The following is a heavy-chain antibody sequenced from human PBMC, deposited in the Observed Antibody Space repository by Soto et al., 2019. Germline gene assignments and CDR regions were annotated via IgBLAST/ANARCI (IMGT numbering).Heavy chain of an antibody. CDR3: ARSSVVVEDNWFDP. D-gene: IGHD2-15*01. Sequence: SVKGSCKASGGTFRSYAISWVRQAPGQGLEWMGGIIPILGIANYAQKFQGRVTITADKSTSTAYMELSSLRSEDTAVYYCARSSVVVEDNWFDPWGQGTLVTV. CDR2: IIPILGIA. J-gene: IGHJ5*02. CDR1: GGTFRSYA. V-gene: IGHV1-69*10.